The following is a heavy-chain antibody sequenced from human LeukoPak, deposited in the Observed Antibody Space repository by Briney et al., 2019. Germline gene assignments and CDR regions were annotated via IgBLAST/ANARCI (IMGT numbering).Heavy chain of an antibody. J-gene: IGHJ4*02. Sequence: GESLKISCKGSGYSFTNHYIGWVRLMPGKGLEWMGIIYPGDSDTRYSPSIQGQVTISADKSISTAYLQWGSLKASDTAMYCCARRGYGSGNYYYPNWGQGTLVTVSS. CDR3: ARRGYGSGNYYYPN. CDR1: GYSFTNHY. V-gene: IGHV5-51*01. D-gene: IGHD3-10*01. CDR2: IYPGDSDT.